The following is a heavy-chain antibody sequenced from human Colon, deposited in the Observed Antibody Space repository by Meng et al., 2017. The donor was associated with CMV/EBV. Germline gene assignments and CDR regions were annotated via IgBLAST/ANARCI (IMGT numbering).Heavy chain of an antibody. V-gene: IGHV3-30*02. Sequence: GGSLRPSCAASGFTFTTYGMHWVRQAPGKGLECVAFIAHDGGNKDYADSVKGRFTISRDNSKNTVYLQMNSLRDEDTAVYYCAKDGSRVTAAGTYFHYWGQGTLVTVSS. D-gene: IGHD6-13*01. CDR2: IAHDGGNK. J-gene: IGHJ4*02. CDR1: GFTFTTYG. CDR3: AKDGSRVTAAGTYFHY.